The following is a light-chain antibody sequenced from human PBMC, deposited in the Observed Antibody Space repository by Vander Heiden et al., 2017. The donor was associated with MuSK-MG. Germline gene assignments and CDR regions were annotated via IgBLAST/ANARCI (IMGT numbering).Light chain of an antibody. V-gene: IGKV3-20*01. J-gene: IGKJ2*01. CDR1: QSVSSSY. CDR2: GAS. Sequence: EIVLTQSPGTLSLSPGERATLSCRASQSVSSSYLAWYQQKPGQAPRLLIYGASSRATGIPDRSSASGSGTDFTLTISRLEPEDFTVYYCQLYGSSPRYTFGQGTKLEIK. CDR3: QLYGSSPRYT.